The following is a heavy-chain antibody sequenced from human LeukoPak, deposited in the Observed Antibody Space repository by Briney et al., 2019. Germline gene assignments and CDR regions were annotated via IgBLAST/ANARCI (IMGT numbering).Heavy chain of an antibody. Sequence: KPSETLSLTSALYGGSFSDYYWTWIRHSPGKGLEWIGEINHSVATDYNPSLKSRVTISVDTSKNQLSLKVRSVTAADTAVYYCARRVRGVIISFYYYKGMDVWGQGTTVTVSS. J-gene: IGHJ6*02. D-gene: IGHD3-10*01. V-gene: IGHV4-34*01. CDR1: GGSFSDYY. CDR2: INHSVAT. CDR3: ARRVRGVIISFYYYKGMDV.